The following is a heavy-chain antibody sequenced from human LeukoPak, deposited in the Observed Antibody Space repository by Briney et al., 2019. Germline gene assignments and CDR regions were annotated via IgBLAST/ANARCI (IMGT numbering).Heavy chain of an antibody. Sequence: GGSLRLSCAASGFTFSSYDMNWLRQAPGKGLEWVAVIIENGSNQYYADSVKGRFTISRDNSKNTLFLQMNSLRGEDTAMYYCARVQGGGYRTADYWGQGTLVTVSS. CDR3: ARVQGGGYRTADY. CDR2: IIENGSNQ. J-gene: IGHJ4*02. CDR1: GFTFSSYD. V-gene: IGHV3-30*04. D-gene: IGHD6-19*01.